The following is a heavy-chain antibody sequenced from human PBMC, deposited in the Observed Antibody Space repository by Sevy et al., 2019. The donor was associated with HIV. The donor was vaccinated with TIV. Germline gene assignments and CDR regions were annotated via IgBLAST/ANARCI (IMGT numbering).Heavy chain of an antibody. D-gene: IGHD3-3*01. V-gene: IGHV1-18*01. CDR2: ISAYNGNT. Sequence: ASVNVSCKASGYTFTSYGISWVRQAPGQGLEWMGWISAYNGNTNYAQKLQGRVTMTTDTSTSTAYMELRSLRSDDTAVYYCARDLVTIFGVVRQPGYFDYWGQGTLVTVSS. CDR1: GYTFTSYG. J-gene: IGHJ4*02. CDR3: ARDLVTIFGVVRQPGYFDY.